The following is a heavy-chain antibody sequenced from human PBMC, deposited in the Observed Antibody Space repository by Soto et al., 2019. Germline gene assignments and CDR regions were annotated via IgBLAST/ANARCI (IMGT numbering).Heavy chain of an antibody. CDR1: GASVSSTSW. J-gene: IGHJ5*02. V-gene: IGHV4-61*01. D-gene: IGHD2-2*01. CDR2: IYYSGST. Sequence: PSETLSLTCAVSGASVSSTSWWSWVRQPPGKGLEWIGYIYYSGSTNYNPSLKSRVTISVDTSKNQFSLKLSSVTAADTAVYYCARALWGPAGHINWFDPWGQGTLVTVSS. CDR3: ARALWGPAGHINWFDP.